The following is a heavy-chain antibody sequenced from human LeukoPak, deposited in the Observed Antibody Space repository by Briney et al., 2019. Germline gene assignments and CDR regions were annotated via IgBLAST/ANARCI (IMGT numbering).Heavy chain of an antibody. Sequence: PGGSLRLSCAASGFTFSSYWMHWVRQAPGKGLVWVSRINSDGSSTSYADSVKGRLTISRDNAKNTLYLQMNSLRVEDTAVYYCAKGQYYDILTGWYYFDYWGQGTLVTVSS. CDR1: GFTFSSYW. J-gene: IGHJ4*02. CDR2: INSDGSST. D-gene: IGHD3-9*01. V-gene: IGHV3-74*01. CDR3: AKGQYYDILTGWYYFDY.